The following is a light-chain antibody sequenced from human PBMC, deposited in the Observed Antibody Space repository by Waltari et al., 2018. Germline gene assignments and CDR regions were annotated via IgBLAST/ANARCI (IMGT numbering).Light chain of an antibody. CDR1: QSVSSN. CDR2: DAS. CDR3: QQYNNWPHT. J-gene: IGKJ2*01. Sequence: EIVMTQSPATLSVSPGERATLSCRASQSVSSNLAWYQQKPGQAPRLLIYDASTSATGIPARFSGSGSGTEFTLTISSLQSEDFAVYYCQQYNNWPHTFGQGTKLEIK. V-gene: IGKV3-15*01.